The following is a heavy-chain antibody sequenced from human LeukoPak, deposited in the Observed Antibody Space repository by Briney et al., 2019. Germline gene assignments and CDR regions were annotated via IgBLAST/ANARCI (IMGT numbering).Heavy chain of an antibody. CDR3: ARDSLGYCSSSICRPSYY. D-gene: IGHD2-2*01. CDR1: GGTFSSYT. V-gene: IGHV1-69*04. Sequence: SVKVSCKASGGTFSSYTISWVRQARGQGLEWMGRIIPILGIANYAQKFQGRVTITADKSTSTAYMELSSLRSEDTAVYYCARDSLGYCSSSICRPSYYWGQGTLVTVSS. CDR2: IIPILGIA. J-gene: IGHJ4*02.